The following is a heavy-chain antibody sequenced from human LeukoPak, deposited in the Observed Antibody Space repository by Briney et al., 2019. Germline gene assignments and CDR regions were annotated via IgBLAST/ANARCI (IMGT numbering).Heavy chain of an antibody. V-gene: IGHV3-74*01. J-gene: IGHJ6*04. D-gene: IGHD2-15*01. Sequence: GGSLSLSCAASGFTFSSYYIHCVRQAPGKGREWVSRINGDGSSTRYADSVKGRFTISRDNAKNTVYLQMNSLRVEDTAVYSCARGLYCSGINCYNGMDVWGKGTTVTVSS. CDR1: GFTFSSYY. CDR3: ARGLYCSGINCYNGMDV. CDR2: INGDGSST.